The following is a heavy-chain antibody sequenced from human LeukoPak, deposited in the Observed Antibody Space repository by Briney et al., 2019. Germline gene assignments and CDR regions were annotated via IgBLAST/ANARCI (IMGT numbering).Heavy chain of an antibody. CDR3: ARGGGISHYYYYMDV. V-gene: IGHV4-59*01. CDR2: IYYSGST. CDR1: GGSFSGYY. D-gene: IGHD6-13*01. Sequence: SETLSLTCAVYGGSFSGYYWSWIRQPPGKGLEWIGYIYYSGSTNYNPSLKSRVTISVDTSKNQFSLKLSSVTAADTAVYYCARGGGISHYYYYMDVWGKGATVTISS. J-gene: IGHJ6*03.